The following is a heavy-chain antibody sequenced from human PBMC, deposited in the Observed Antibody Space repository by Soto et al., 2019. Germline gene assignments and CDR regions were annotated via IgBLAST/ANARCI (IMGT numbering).Heavy chain of an antibody. CDR2: VSGTGGKT. V-gene: IGHV3-23*01. CDR3: ANARDRDYCGNSHPFDY. D-gene: IGHD2-21*01. J-gene: IGHJ4*02. CDR1: GLAFSIYA. Sequence: EVQLSESGGGLAQPGGSLRLSCAASGLAFSIYAMTWVRQAPGKGLEWVATVSGTGGKTYYADSVQGRFTISRDNSKNTLHLQMNSLRADDTALYYCANARDRDYCGNSHPFDYWGQGTRVTVSS.